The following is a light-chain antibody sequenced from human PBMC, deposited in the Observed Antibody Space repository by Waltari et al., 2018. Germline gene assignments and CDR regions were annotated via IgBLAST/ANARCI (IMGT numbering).Light chain of an antibody. CDR2: YVS. J-gene: IGLJ2*01. CDR3: SSYTTTNIVV. V-gene: IGLV2-14*03. Sequence: QSALTQPASVSGSPGPSITISCTGSSSAIAPYNFVSWYQQHPGKAPQLMIYYVSKRPSGVSNRFSGSKSGNTASLTIYGLQVEDEADYFCSSYTTTNIVVFGGGTELTVL. CDR1: SSAIAPYNF.